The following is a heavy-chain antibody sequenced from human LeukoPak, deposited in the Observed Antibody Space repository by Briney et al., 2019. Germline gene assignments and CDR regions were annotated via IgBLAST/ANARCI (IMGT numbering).Heavy chain of an antibody. J-gene: IGHJ4*02. V-gene: IGHV3-23*01. D-gene: IGHD6-19*01. Sequence: GGSLRPSCAASGFTFTSYAMSWVRQAPGKGLEWVSGVRRSSSSTQYADNVKGRFIISGDNPKNTLYLQMNSLRAEDTAVYYCARSSSGWYSFDYWGQGTLVTVSS. CDR2: VRRSSSST. CDR3: ARSSSGWYSFDY. CDR1: GFTFTSYA.